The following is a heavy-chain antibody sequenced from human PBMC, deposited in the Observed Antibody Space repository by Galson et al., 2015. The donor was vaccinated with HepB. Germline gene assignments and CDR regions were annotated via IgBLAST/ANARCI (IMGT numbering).Heavy chain of an antibody. Sequence: SLRLSCAASEFTFSSYWMYWVRQAPGKGLVWVSRINSNGRTTTYADSVKGRFTISRDNAKNTLFLQMNSLRAEDTAVYYCARGVEYSNDWYVEYYFDYWGQGTLVTVSS. CDR3: ARGVEYSNDWYVEYYFDY. J-gene: IGHJ4*02. D-gene: IGHD6-19*01. V-gene: IGHV3-74*01. CDR2: INSNGRTT. CDR1: EFTFSSYW.